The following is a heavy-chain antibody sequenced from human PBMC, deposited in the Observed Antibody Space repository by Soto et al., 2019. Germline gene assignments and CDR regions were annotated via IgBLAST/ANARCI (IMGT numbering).Heavy chain of an antibody. CDR1: GFTFSSYT. CDR2: ISGSGGST. Sequence: WGSLRLSCAASGFTFSSYTTHWVRQSSGKGLEWVSAISGSGGSTYYADSVKGRFTISRDNSKNTLYLQMNSLRAEDTAVYYCAKRSLTGTPGPFDYWGQGTLVTVSS. V-gene: IGHV3-23*01. J-gene: IGHJ4*02. CDR3: AKRSLTGTPGPFDY. D-gene: IGHD1-7*01.